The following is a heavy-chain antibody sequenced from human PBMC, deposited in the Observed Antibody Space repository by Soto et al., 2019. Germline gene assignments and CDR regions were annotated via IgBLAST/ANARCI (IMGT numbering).Heavy chain of an antibody. Sequence: HPGGSLRLSCAASGFTFSNYWMHWVRQAPGKGPVWVSRISGDGSTNYADSVKGRFTISRDNAKNTLYLQMNSLRAEDTAVYYCARDRRQLVAIDYWGQGALVTVSS. CDR1: GFTFSNYW. V-gene: IGHV3-74*01. J-gene: IGHJ4*02. CDR2: ISGDGST. CDR3: ARDRRQLVAIDY. D-gene: IGHD1-1*01.